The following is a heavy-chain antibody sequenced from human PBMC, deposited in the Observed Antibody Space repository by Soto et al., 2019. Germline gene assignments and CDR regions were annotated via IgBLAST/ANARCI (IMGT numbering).Heavy chain of an antibody. CDR3: AKGLQGGSGWYGYFQH. CDR1: GFTFSSYG. D-gene: IGHD6-19*01. V-gene: IGHV3-30*18. Sequence: QVQLVESGGGVVQPGRSLRLSCAASGFTFSSYGMHWVRQAPGKGLEWVAVISYDGSNKYYADSVKGRFTISRDNSKNTLYLQMTSLRAEDTAVYYCAKGLQGGSGWYGYFQHWGQGTLVTVSS. CDR2: ISYDGSNK. J-gene: IGHJ1*01.